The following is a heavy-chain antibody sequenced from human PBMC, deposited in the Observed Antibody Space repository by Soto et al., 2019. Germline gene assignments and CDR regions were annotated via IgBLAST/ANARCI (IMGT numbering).Heavy chain of an antibody. CDR3: ARHYDYIWGSYRQKPYYFDY. Sequence: SLRLSCAASGFTFSSYWMSWVRQAPGKGLEWVANIKQDGSEKYYVDSVKGRFTISRDNAKNSLYLQMNSLRAEDTAVYYCARHYDYIWGSYRQKPYYFDYWGQGTLVTVSS. CDR1: GFTFSSYW. V-gene: IGHV3-7*01. D-gene: IGHD3-16*02. J-gene: IGHJ4*02. CDR2: IKQDGSEK.